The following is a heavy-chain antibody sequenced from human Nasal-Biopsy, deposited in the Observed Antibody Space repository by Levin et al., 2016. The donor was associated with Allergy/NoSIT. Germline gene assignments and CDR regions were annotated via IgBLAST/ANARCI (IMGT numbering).Heavy chain of an antibody. CDR3: ARDNGFGVITNYYYYGMDV. CDR1: GFTFSDYY. D-gene: IGHD3-3*01. V-gene: IGHV3-66*01. Sequence: GESLKISCAASGFTFSDYYMSWVRQAPGKGLEWVSVIYSGGTTYYADSVKGRFTISRDTSKNTLYLQMNSLGAEDTAVYYCARDNGFGVITNYYYYGMDVWGQGTTVTVSS. J-gene: IGHJ6*02. CDR2: IYSGGTT.